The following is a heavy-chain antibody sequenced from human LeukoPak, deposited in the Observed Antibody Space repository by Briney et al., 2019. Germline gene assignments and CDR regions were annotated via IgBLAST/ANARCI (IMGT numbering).Heavy chain of an antibody. CDR1: DGSISSGSYY. Sequence: PSETLSLTCTVSDGSISSGSYYWSWIRQPAGRGLEWIGRVYTSGSTNYNPSLKSRVTISLDTSKNQLSLKLRSVTAADTAVYYCARDGGYYFDFYDPSDYEPDRFDIWGQGTMVTVSS. CDR3: ARDGGYYFDFYDPSDYEPDRFDI. V-gene: IGHV4-61*02. CDR2: VYTSGST. J-gene: IGHJ3*02. D-gene: IGHD3-22*01.